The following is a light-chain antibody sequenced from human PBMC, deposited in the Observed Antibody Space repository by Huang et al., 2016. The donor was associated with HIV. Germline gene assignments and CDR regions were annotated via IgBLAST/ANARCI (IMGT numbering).Light chain of an antibody. Sequence: DIIMTQSPDSLALSLGGRAAINCTASQSVLKTSNNKNCLSWYQLKVGQPPKLLIYWASTRESGVPGRFSGSGSGTHFTLTIASLQAEDVAVYYCHQCYDIPQTFGQGTKVEVK. V-gene: IGKV4-1*01. CDR3: HQCYDIPQT. J-gene: IGKJ1*01. CDR2: WAS. CDR1: QSVLKTSNNKNC.